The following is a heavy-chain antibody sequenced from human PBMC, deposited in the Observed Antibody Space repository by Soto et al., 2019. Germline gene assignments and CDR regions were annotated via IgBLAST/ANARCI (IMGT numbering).Heavy chain of an antibody. CDR1: GFSLSTRTVG. Sequence: QITLKESGPTLVKPTQTLTLTCTFSGFSLSTRTVGVGWIRQPPGKALEWLALIYWDDDKRYSPSLRTRFTILKVXPKNQVVLTMTNMDPVDTATYYCAHTVTRFDYFDYWGQGTLVTVSS. D-gene: IGHD4-17*01. CDR2: IYWDDDK. V-gene: IGHV2-5*02. J-gene: IGHJ4*02. CDR3: AHTVTRFDYFDY.